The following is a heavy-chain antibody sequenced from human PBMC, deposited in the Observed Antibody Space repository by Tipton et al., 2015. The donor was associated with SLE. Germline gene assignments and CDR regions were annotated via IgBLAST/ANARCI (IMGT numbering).Heavy chain of an antibody. CDR1: GGSISTTSYY. CDR2: IYHDGST. CDR3: ARDLQPSIERYFDWLGGWFDP. V-gene: IGHV4-39*07. J-gene: IGHJ5*02. Sequence: TLSLTCSVSGGSISTTSYYWGWIRQPPGKGLEWIANIYHDGSTYYNPSLKSRVTISVDTSKNQFSLKLTSVTAADTAVYYCARDLQPSIERYFDWLGGWFDPWGQGTLVTVSS. D-gene: IGHD3-9*01.